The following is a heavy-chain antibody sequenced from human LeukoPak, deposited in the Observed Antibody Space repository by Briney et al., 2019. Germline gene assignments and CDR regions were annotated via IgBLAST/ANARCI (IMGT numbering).Heavy chain of an antibody. Sequence: PSETLSLTCAVSGGSISSGGYSWSWIRQPPGKGLEWIGYIYHSGSTYYNPSLKSRVTISVDRSKNQFSLKLSSVTAADTAVYYCARETHTLTGERNYFDYWGQGTLVTVSS. CDR1: GGSISSGGYS. CDR3: ARETHTLTGERNYFDY. D-gene: IGHD7-27*01. J-gene: IGHJ4*02. CDR2: IYHSGST. V-gene: IGHV4-30-2*01.